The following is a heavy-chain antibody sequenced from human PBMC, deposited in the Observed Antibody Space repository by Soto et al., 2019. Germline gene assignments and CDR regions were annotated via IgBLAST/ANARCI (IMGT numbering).Heavy chain of an antibody. CDR1: GFTFSSYN. V-gene: IGHV3-64*01. CDR2: ITTNGGAT. CDR3: ARGLPSQGPGY. Sequence: PGGSLRLSCAASGFTFSSYNMHWVRQAPGKGLDYVSTITTNGGATYYASSVKGRFTISRDNSKNTLYLQMGSLRDEDMAVYYCARGLPSQGPGYWGQGTLVTVSS. J-gene: IGHJ4*02.